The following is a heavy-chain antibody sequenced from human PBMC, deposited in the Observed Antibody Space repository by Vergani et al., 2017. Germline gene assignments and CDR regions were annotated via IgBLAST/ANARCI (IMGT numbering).Heavy chain of an antibody. CDR1: GFTFTSSA. V-gene: IGHV1-58*02. CDR3: AADRGALTKQGRGLVY. CDR2: IVVGSGNT. J-gene: IGHJ4*02. D-gene: IGHD3-10*01. Sequence: QLVQSGAEVKKPGASVKVSCKASGFTFTSSAMQWVRQARGQRLEWIGWIVVGSGNTNYAQKFQERVTITRDMSTSTAYMELSSLRSEDTAVYYCAADRGALTKQGRGLVYWGQGTLVTVSS.